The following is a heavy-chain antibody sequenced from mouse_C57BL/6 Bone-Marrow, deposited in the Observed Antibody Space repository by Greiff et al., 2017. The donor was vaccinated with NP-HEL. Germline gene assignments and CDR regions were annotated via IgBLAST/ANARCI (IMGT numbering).Heavy chain of an antibody. CDR1: GYTFTSYG. J-gene: IGHJ2*01. Sequence: VQLQQSGAELARPGASVKLSCKASGYTFTSYGISWVKQRTGQGLEWIGEIYPRSGNTYYNEKFKGKATLTADKSSSTAYMELRSLTSEDSAVYFCARWERPSFDYWGQGTTLTVSS. CDR2: IYPRSGNT. D-gene: IGHD2-12*01. CDR3: ARWERPSFDY. V-gene: IGHV1-81*01.